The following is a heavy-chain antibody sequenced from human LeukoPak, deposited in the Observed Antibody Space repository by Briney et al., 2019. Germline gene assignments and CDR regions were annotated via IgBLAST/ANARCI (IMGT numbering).Heavy chain of an antibody. CDR1: GFTFSGSA. CDR2: IRSKANSYAT. V-gene: IGHV3-73*01. J-gene: IGHJ4*02. D-gene: IGHD4-17*01. CDR3: AKDAKDYGDSYYFDY. Sequence: GGSLKLSCAASGFTFSGSAMHWVRQASGKGLEWVGRIRSKANSYATVYAASVKGRFTISRDDSKNTAYLQMNSLKAEDTAVYYCAKDAKDYGDSYYFDYWGQGTLVTVSS.